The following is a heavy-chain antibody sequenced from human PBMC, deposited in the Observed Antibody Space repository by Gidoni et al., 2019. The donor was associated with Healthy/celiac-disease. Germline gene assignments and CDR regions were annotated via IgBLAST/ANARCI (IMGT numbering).Heavy chain of an antibody. D-gene: IGHD2-15*01. Sequence: EVQLLESGGGLVQPGGSLRLSCAASGFTFSSYAMSWVRRAPGKGLEWVSAISGSGGSTYYADAVKGRFTISRDNSKNTLYLQMNSLRAEDTAVYYCAKSVSLYCSGGSCYSDYWGQGTLVTVSS. CDR1: GFTFSSYA. CDR3: AKSVSLYCSGGSCYSDY. V-gene: IGHV3-23*01. CDR2: ISGSGGST. J-gene: IGHJ4*02.